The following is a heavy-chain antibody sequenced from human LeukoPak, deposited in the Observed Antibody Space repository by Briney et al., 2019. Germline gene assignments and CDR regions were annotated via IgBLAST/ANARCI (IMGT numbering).Heavy chain of an antibody. CDR2: ISGSGGST. Sequence: PGGSLRLSCAASGFTFSSYAMSWVRQAPGEGLEWVSAISGSGGSTYYADSVKGRFTISRDNSKNTLYLQMNSLRAEDTAVYYCARVKYYYDSSGYLYYFDYWGQGTLVTVSS. J-gene: IGHJ4*02. CDR3: ARVKYYYDSSGYLYYFDY. V-gene: IGHV3-23*01. CDR1: GFTFSSYA. D-gene: IGHD3-22*01.